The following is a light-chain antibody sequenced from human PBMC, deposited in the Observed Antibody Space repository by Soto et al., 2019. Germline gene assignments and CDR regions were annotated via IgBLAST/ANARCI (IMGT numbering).Light chain of an antibody. Sequence: SYELTQPPSVSVAPGKTARITCGGNNIGSKSVHRYQQKPGQAPVLGIYYDSDRPSGIPERFSGSNSGNTATLTISRVEAGDEADYYCQVWDSSSDHVVFGGGTKLTFL. CDR2: YDS. CDR1: NIGSKS. V-gene: IGLV3-21*04. CDR3: QVWDSSSDHVV. J-gene: IGLJ2*01.